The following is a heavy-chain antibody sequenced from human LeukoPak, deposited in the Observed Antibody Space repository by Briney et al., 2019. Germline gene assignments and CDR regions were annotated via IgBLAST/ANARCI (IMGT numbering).Heavy chain of an antibody. Sequence: SETLYLTCTVSGGSISSYYWSWIRQPPGKGLEWIGYIYYSGSTNYNPSLKSRVTISVDTSKNQFSLKLSSVTAADTAVYYCARGRGNSAFPFDYWGQGTLVTVSS. J-gene: IGHJ4*02. V-gene: IGHV4-59*01. CDR2: IYYSGST. CDR3: ARGRGNSAFPFDY. CDR1: GGSISSYY. D-gene: IGHD1-7*01.